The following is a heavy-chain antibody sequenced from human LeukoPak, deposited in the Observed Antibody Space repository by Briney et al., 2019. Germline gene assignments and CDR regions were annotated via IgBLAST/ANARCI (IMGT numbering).Heavy chain of an antibody. J-gene: IGHJ6*03. Sequence: PGGSLRLSCAASGFTFSNYWMHWVRQAPGKGLVWVSRINSDGINTSYADSVKGRFTISRDNAKNTLYLQMNSLRAEDTAVYYCARSQGEYYHYYYYMDVWGKGTTVTISS. V-gene: IGHV3-74*01. CDR3: ARSQGEYYHYYYYMDV. CDR1: GFTFSNYW. CDR2: INSDGINT. D-gene: IGHD2/OR15-2a*01.